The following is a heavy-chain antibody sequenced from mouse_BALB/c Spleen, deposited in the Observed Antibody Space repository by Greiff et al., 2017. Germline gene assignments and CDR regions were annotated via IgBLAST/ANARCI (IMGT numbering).Heavy chain of an antibody. CDR3: ARYYYGSSLDY. CDR1: GDSITSGY. V-gene: IGHV3-8*02. CDR2: ISYSGST. Sequence: EVKVEESGPSLVKPSQTLSLTCSVTGDSITSGYWNWIRKFPGNKLEYMGYISYSGSTYYNPSLKSRISITRDTSKNQYYLQLNSVTTEDTATYYCARYYYGSSLDYWGQGTTLTVSS. D-gene: IGHD1-1*01. J-gene: IGHJ2*01.